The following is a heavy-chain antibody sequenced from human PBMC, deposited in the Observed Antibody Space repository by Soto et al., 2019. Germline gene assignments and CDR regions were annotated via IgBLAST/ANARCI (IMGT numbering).Heavy chain of an antibody. Sequence: GESLRVSRKVAGCSFVSYWVAWVRQVPGKGLELMGVIYPGDSDIRYSPSFQGQVTISADKSISTAYLQWSSLKASDSAMYFCARHYYYDSSYYYPTNTQLPLDYWGQGTLVTVSS. J-gene: IGHJ4*02. CDR1: GCSFVSYW. CDR3: ARHYYYDSSYYYPTNTQLPLDY. V-gene: IGHV5-51*01. CDR2: IYPGDSDI. D-gene: IGHD3-22*01.